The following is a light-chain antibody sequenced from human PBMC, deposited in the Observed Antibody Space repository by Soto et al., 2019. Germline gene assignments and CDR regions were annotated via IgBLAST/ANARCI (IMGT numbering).Light chain of an antibody. CDR3: QQSYNTSIT. CDR1: QSISGF. Sequence: DILLTQSPSSLSASLGDRVTITCRASQSISGFLNWFQQRPGKAPQLLINAASSLQSGVPSRFSGSGSETDYTLTIASLQPEDFATYYCQQSYNTSITFGQGTRLDIK. CDR2: AAS. V-gene: IGKV1-39*01. J-gene: IGKJ5*01.